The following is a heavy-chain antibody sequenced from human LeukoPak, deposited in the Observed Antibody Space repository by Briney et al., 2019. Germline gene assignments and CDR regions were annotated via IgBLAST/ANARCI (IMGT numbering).Heavy chain of an antibody. CDR1: GFTFSSYA. CDR2: ISASVGST. CDR3: AKDTLNWNPGH. V-gene: IGHV3-23*01. J-gene: IGHJ4*02. Sequence: GGSLRLSCAASGFTFSSYAMTWVRQAPGKGLEWVSGISASVGSTHYPDSVKGRFTISRDNSKNTLYLQMNSLRGEDTAVYYCAKDTLNWNPGHWGQGTLVTVSS. D-gene: IGHD1-20*01.